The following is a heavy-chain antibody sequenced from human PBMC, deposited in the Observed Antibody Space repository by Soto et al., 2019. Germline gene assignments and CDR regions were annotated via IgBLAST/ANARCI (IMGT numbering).Heavy chain of an antibody. Sequence: GGSLRLSFAASGFTFSNAWMSWVRQAPGKGLEGVGRIKRKTDGGKTDYAAPVKGRFTISRYDSKNTLYLQMNSLKTEETAVYYCTTDRLNWNYQNYFDXWGQGTLVTVSX. CDR1: GFTFSNAW. D-gene: IGHD1-7*01. CDR2: IKRKTDGGKT. J-gene: IGHJ4*02. CDR3: TTDRLNWNYQNYFDX. V-gene: IGHV3-15*01.